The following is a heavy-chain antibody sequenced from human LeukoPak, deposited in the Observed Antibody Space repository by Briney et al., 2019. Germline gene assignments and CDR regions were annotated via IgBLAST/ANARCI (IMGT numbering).Heavy chain of an antibody. CDR1: GYTFTSYY. CDR3: ARSYYDFWSGYYRSYFDY. Sequence: ASVKVSCKASGYTFTSYYMHWVRQAPGQGLEWMGIINPSGGSTSYAQKFQGRVTMPRDTSTSTVYMELSSLRSEDTAVYYCARSYYDFWSGYYRSYFDYWGQGTLVTVSS. J-gene: IGHJ4*02. D-gene: IGHD3-3*01. CDR2: INPSGGST. V-gene: IGHV1-46*01.